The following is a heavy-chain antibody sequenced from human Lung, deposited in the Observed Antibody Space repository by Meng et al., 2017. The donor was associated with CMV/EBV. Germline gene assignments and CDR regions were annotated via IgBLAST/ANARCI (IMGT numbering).Heavy chain of an antibody. J-gene: IGHJ4*02. CDR2: TRNKASGFTT. D-gene: IGHD1-14*01. V-gene: IGHV3-72*01. CDR3: ARAGAGTRYFDY. Sequence: ASGLTLGDYYMDWVRQAPGKGLEWVARTRNKASGFTTEYAASVKGRFTISRDDSKNSLYLQMDSLKTEDTAVYHCARAGAGTRYFDYWGQGTLVTVSS. CDR1: GLTLGDYY.